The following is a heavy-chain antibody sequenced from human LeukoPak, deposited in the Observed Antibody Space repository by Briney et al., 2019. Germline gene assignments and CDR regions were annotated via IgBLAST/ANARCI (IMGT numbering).Heavy chain of an antibody. V-gene: IGHV4-61*08. CDR3: ARHLSRITGTTYYFDY. J-gene: IGHJ4*02. D-gene: IGHD1-7*01. CDR2: IYYSGST. CDR1: GGSISSGGYY. Sequence: SETLSLTCTVSGGSISSGGYYWSWIRQHPGKGLEWIGYIYYSGSTNYNPSLKSRVTISVDTSKNQFSLKLSSVTAADTAVYYCARHLSRITGTTYYFDYWGQGTLVTVSS.